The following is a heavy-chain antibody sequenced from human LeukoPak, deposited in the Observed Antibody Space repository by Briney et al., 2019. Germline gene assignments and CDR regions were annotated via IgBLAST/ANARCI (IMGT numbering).Heavy chain of an antibody. CDR2: ISAYNGNT. CDR3: ASPASIAAAGTYAFDI. Sequence: ASVKVSCKASGYTFTSYGISWVRQAPGQGLEWMGWISAYNGNTNYAQKLQGRVTMTTDTSTSTAYMELRSLRSDDTAVYYCASPASIAAAGTYAFDIWGQGTMVTVSS. CDR1: GYTFTSYG. D-gene: IGHD6-13*01. J-gene: IGHJ3*02. V-gene: IGHV1-18*01.